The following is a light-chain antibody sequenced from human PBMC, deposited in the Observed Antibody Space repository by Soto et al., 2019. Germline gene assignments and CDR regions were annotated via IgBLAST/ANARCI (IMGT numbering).Light chain of an antibody. Sequence: DIQMTQSPSSLSASVGDRVTITCRASQNIRTYLNWYQQKPGKAPKLLIYAASSLQSGVPSRFSGSGSGTDFPLTISSLQPEDFATYYCQQSYSTPLTFGGGTKVCIK. CDR2: AAS. CDR3: QQSYSTPLT. CDR1: QNIRTY. J-gene: IGKJ4*01. V-gene: IGKV1-39*01.